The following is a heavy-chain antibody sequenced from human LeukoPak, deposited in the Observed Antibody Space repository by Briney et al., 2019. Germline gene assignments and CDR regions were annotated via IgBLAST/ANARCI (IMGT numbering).Heavy chain of an antibody. D-gene: IGHD1-26*01. CDR1: GFSFSSDA. Sequence: GGSLRLSCAASGFSFSSDAMSWVRQAPGKGLEWVSGISSSGFRTYYADSVKGRFTISRDNSKDTLYLQMNSLRAEDDTAVYYCAKSPGTSNVGPAYWGQGTLVTVSS. V-gene: IGHV3-23*01. J-gene: IGHJ4*02. CDR3: AKSPGTSNVGPAY. CDR2: ISSSGFRT.